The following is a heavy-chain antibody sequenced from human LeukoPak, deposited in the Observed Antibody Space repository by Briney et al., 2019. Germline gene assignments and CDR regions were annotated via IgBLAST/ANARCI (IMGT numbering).Heavy chain of an antibody. CDR2: IYYSGST. J-gene: IGHJ4*02. CDR1: GGSISSSSYY. Sequence: SETLSLTCTVSGGSISSSSYYWGWIRQPPGKGLEWIGSIYYSGSTYYNPSLKGRVTISVDTSKNQFSLKLSSVTAADAAVYYCARDSRTYDILTGYSHYFDYWGQGTLVTVSS. D-gene: IGHD3-9*01. V-gene: IGHV4-39*07. CDR3: ARDSRTYDILTGYSHYFDY.